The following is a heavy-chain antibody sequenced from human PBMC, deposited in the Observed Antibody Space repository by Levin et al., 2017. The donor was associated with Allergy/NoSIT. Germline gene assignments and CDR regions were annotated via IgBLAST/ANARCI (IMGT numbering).Heavy chain of an antibody. CDR1: GFTFNTYG. J-gene: IGHJ6*02. CDR2: IWYDGSNK. Sequence: GESLKISCAASGFTFNTYGMNWVRQAPGKGLEWLAVIWYDGSNKYYAESVKGRVTISRDNSRNTLYLQMNTLRAEDTAVYYCARVACTGGNCRPYHYYGMDVWGQGTTVTVSS. V-gene: IGHV3-33*01. CDR3: ARVACTGGNCRPYHYYGMDV. D-gene: IGHD2-15*01.